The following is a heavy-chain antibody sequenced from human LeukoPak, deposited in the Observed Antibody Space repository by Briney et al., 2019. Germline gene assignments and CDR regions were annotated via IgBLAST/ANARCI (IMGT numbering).Heavy chain of an antibody. CDR1: GXTVSSNY. D-gene: IGHD1-26*01. V-gene: IGHV3-66*01. CDR3: AKDPVVGAPGYFDF. CDR2: IYSGGST. J-gene: IGHJ4*02. Sequence: GGSLRLSCAASGXTVSSNYMSWVRQAPGKGLERVSVIYSGGSTYYAESVKGRFTIPRDNSKNTLYLQMNSLRAEDTAVYYCAKDPVVGAPGYFDFWGQGTLVTVSS.